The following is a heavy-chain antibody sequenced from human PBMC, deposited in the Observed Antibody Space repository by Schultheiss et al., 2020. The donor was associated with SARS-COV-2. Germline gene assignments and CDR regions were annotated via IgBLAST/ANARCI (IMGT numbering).Heavy chain of an antibody. CDR3: ARDTHDSSGYGMDV. D-gene: IGHD3-22*01. CDR2: IYYSGST. CDR1: GYSISSGYY. J-gene: IGHJ6*02. Sequence: SETLSLTCAVSGYSISSGYYWGWIRQPPGKGLEWIGYIYYSGSTNYNPSLKSRVTISVDTSKNQFSLKLSSVTAADTAVYYCARDTHDSSGYGMDVWGQGTTVTVSS. V-gene: IGHV4-38-2*02.